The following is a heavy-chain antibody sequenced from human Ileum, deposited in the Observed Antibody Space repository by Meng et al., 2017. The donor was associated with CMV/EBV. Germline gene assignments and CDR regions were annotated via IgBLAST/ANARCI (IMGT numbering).Heavy chain of an antibody. CDR1: GFTFGAYS. D-gene: IGHD4-17*01. J-gene: IGHJ4*02. V-gene: IGHV3-11*01. CDR2: ITGSGNTI. CDR3: VRGNYGFDY. Sequence: QVRLVESGGDLVKPGGSLRLSCAASGFTFGAYSMAWVRQAPGKGLEWVSYITGSGNTIYYADSVKGRFTISRDNAKSSLYLEINSLRAEDTAVYYCVRGNYGFDYWGQGTLVTISS.